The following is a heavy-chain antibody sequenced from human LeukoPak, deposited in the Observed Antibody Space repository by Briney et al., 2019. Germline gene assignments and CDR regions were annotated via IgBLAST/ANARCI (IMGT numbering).Heavy chain of an antibody. J-gene: IGHJ4*02. D-gene: IGHD2-21*02. V-gene: IGHV4-34*01. CDR1: GGSFSGYY. CDR2: INHSGST. Sequence: SETLSLTCAVYGGSFSGYYWSWIRQPPGKGLEWIGEINHSGSTNYNPSLKSRVTISVDTSKNQFSLKLSSVTAADTAVYYCARAPAYCGGACYAGLDYWGQGTLVTVSS. CDR3: ARAPAYCGGACYAGLDY.